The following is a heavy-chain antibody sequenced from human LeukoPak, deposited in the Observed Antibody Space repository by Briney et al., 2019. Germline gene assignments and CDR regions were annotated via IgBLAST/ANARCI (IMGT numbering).Heavy chain of an antibody. CDR1: GGSISSSNW. J-gene: IGHJ3*02. D-gene: IGHD3-10*01. CDR2: IYHSEST. CDR3: AKSNGYGLVDI. Sequence: SETLSLTCAVSGGSISSSNWWSWVRQPPGKGLEWIGEIYHSESTNYNPSLKSRVTISVDKSKNQFSLKLNSVTAADTAVYYCAKSNGYGLVDIWGQGTMVTVSS. V-gene: IGHV4-4*02.